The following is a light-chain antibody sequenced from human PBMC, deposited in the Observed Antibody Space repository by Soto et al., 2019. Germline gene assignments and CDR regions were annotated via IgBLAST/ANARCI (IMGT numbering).Light chain of an antibody. Sequence: QLVLTQPASVSGSPGQSITISCTGASSDVGSYNLVSWYLQHPGKAPKLMIYEVTKRPSGVSNRFSGSKSGDTASLTISGLQAEDEADYYCCSYAGSNTPYVFGTGTKLTVL. V-gene: IGLV2-23*02. CDR1: SSDVGSYNL. CDR3: CSYAGSNTPYV. CDR2: EVT. J-gene: IGLJ1*01.